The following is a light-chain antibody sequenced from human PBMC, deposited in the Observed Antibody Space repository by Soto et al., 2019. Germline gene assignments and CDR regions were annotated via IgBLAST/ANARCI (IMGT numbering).Light chain of an antibody. Sequence: DIQMTQSPSTLSASIVDRVTITCRASQSISNWLAWYQQKPGKAPKLLIYRASGLETGVPSRFSGSGSGTDFTLTISRLEAEDFAVYYCQQSSSSPITFGQGTRLEIK. CDR2: RAS. CDR1: QSISNW. V-gene: IGKV1-5*03. J-gene: IGKJ5*01. CDR3: QQSSSSPIT.